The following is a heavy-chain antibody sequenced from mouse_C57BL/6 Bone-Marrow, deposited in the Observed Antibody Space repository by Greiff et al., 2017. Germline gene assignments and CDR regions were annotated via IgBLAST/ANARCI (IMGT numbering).Heavy chain of an antibody. D-gene: IGHD1-1*01. CDR3: ARDRYYGSRVFDY. V-gene: IGHV5-4*01. CDR2: ISDGGSYT. Sequence: EVMLVESGGGLVKPGGSLKLSCAASGFTFSSYAMSWVRQTPEKRLEWVATISDGGSYTYYPDNVKGRFTISRDNAKNNLYLQMSHLKSEDTAMYYCARDRYYGSRVFDYWGKGTTLTVSS. CDR1: GFTFSSYA. J-gene: IGHJ2*01.